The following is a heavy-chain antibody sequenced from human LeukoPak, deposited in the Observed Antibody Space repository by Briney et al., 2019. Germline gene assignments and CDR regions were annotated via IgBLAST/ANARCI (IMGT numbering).Heavy chain of an antibody. V-gene: IGHV4-34*01. CDR1: GGSFRGHY. D-gene: IGHD3-16*01. J-gene: IGHJ6*03. CDR2: VNDRGSA. CDR3: ARGVVSGRFGDYYYYMDV. Sequence: SETLSLTCAVYGGSFRGHYWTRHRQPPGKGLQWIGEVNDRGSANYNPSLKSRLTISEDKSKNQFSLRLPSVTAADTAVYYCARGVVSGRFGDYYYYMDVWGIGTTVTVSS.